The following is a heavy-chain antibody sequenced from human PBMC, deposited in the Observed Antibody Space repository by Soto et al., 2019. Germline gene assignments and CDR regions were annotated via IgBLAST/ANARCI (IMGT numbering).Heavy chain of an antibody. V-gene: IGHV3-7*03. D-gene: IGHD4-17*01. CDR2: IAHDGSEK. J-gene: IGHJ5*02. Sequence: GGSLRLSCAVSGFSFSSYWMSWVRQAPGRGLEWVATIAHDGSEKFYVDSVKGRFTISRDNTKNSLYLQMNSLQSEDTAVYYCARGIKYGDYSRWFDPWGPGTLVTVSS. CDR1: GFSFSSYW. CDR3: ARGIKYGDYSRWFDP.